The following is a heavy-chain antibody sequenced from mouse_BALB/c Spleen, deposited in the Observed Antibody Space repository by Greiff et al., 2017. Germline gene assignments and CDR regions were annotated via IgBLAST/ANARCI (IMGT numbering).Heavy chain of an antibody. CDR1: GFNIKDTY. CDR2: IDPANGNT. Sequence: EVKVEESGAELVKPGASVKLSCTASGFNIKDTYMHWVKQRPEQGLEWIGRIDPANGNTKYDPKFQGKATITADTSSNTAYLQLSSLTSEDTAVYYCARGGNSAWFAYWGQGTLVTVSA. V-gene: IGHV14-3*02. J-gene: IGHJ3*01. D-gene: IGHD2-1*01. CDR3: ARGGNSAWFAY.